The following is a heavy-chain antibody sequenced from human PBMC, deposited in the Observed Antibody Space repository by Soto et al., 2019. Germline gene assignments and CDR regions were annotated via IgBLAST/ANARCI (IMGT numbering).Heavy chain of an antibody. CDR2: IYSGGST. CDR3: GKGRSYYYYYGVDV. J-gene: IGHJ6*02. D-gene: IGHD1-26*01. Sequence: PGGSLRLSCAASGFTFSSCAMGWVRQAPGKGLEWVSLIYSGGSTNYADSVKGRFSISRDTSKNTLHLQMNSLRAEDTAVYYCGKGRSYYYYYGVDVWGQGTTVTVSS. V-gene: IGHV3-66*01. CDR1: GFTFSSCA.